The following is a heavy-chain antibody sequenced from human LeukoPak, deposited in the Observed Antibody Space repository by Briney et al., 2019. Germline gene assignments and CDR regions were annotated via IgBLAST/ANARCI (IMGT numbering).Heavy chain of an antibody. CDR1: GYSFTSYW. J-gene: IGHJ4*02. Sequence: GESLQISCQGSGYSFTSYWIGWVRQMPGKGLEWMGIIYPGDSDTRYSPSFQGQVTISADKSISTAYLQWSSLKASDTAMYYCARVGSRGWYNHFNKYFDYWGQGTLVTVSS. CDR3: ARVGSRGWYNHFNKYFDY. CDR2: IYPGDSDT. V-gene: IGHV5-51*01. D-gene: IGHD6-19*01.